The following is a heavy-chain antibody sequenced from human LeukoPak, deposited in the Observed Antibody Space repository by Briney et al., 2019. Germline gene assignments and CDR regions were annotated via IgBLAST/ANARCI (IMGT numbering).Heavy chain of an antibody. Sequence: SETLSLTCTVSGGSISSYYWSWIRQPPGKGLEWIGYIYYSGSTNYNPSLKSRVTISVDTSKNQFSLKLNSVTAADTAVYYCAGGSGRDYYYYYYGMDVWGKGTTVTVSS. V-gene: IGHV4-59*01. D-gene: IGHD4-11*01. CDR1: GGSISSYY. CDR3: AGGSGRDYYYYYYGMDV. CDR2: IYYSGST. J-gene: IGHJ6*04.